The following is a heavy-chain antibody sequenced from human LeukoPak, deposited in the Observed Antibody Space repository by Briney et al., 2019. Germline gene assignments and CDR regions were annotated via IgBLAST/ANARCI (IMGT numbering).Heavy chain of an antibody. V-gene: IGHV4-59*08. CDR2: IYYSGST. J-gene: IGHJ4*02. Sequence: SETLSLTCTVSGGSISSYYWSWIRQPPGKGLEWIGYIYYSGSTNYNPSLKSRVTISVDTSKNQFSLKLSSVTAADTAVYYCARRGGGYSYGYDYWGQGTLVTVSS. CDR1: GGSISSYY. D-gene: IGHD5-18*01. CDR3: ARRGGGYSYGYDY.